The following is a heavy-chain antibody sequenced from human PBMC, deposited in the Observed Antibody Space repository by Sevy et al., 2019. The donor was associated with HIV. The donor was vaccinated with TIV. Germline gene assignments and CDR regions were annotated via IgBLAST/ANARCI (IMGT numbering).Heavy chain of an antibody. J-gene: IGHJ6*02. Sequence: ASVKVSCKASGGTFRQFPISWVRQAPGQGLEWMGGIIPIFATVNYAEKFQGRVTITADESTRKGYMEMSSLRSEDTAIYFCAREDKALDRPKFPTIYHYDLDVWGQGTTVTVSS. CDR1: GGTFRQFP. CDR2: IIPIFATV. D-gene: IGHD5-18*01. CDR3: AREDKALDRPKFPTIYHYDLDV. V-gene: IGHV1-69*13.